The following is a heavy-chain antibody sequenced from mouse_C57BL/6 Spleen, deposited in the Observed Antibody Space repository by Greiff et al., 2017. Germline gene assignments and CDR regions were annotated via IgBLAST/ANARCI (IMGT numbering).Heavy chain of an antibody. D-gene: IGHD1-1*01. J-gene: IGHJ4*01. CDR1: GFNIKNTY. Sequence: EVQLQQSVAELVRPGASVKLSCTASGFNIKNTYMHWVKQRPEQGLEWIGRIDPANGNTKYAPKFQGKATITADTSSNTAYLQLSSLTSEDTAIYYCAPAGNYYGSSLYYYAMDYWGQGTSVTVSS. CDR3: APAGNYYGSSLYYYAMDY. V-gene: IGHV14-3*01. CDR2: IDPANGNT.